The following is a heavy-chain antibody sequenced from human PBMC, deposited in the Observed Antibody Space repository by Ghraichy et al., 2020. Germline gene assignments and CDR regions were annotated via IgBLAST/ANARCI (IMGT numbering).Heavy chain of an antibody. J-gene: IGHJ4*02. Sequence: SGPTLVKPTQTLTLTCTFSGFSLSTSGMCVSWIRQPPGKALEWLARIDWDDDKYYSTSLKTRLTTSKDTSKNQVVLTMTNMDPVDTATYYCARTLETVTTLGALEEDWGQGTLVTVSS. CDR1: GFSLSTSGMC. CDR2: IDWDDDK. CDR3: ARTLETVTTLGALEED. D-gene: IGHD4-17*01. V-gene: IGHV2-70*11.